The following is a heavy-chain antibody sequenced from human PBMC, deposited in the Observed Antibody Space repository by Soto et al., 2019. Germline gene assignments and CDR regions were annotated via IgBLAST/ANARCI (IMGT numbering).Heavy chain of an antibody. CDR1: GYTFTSYG. CDR3: ARGTAVAGTGYYYGMDV. V-gene: IGHV1-18*01. D-gene: IGHD6-19*01. CDR2: ISAYNGNT. Sequence: QVQLVQSGAEVKKPGASVKVSCKASGYTFTSYGISWVRQAPGQGLEWMGWISAYNGNTNYAQKLQGRVTMTTDTSTSTAYRELRSLRSDDTAVYYCARGTAVAGTGYYYGMDVWGQGTTVTVSS. J-gene: IGHJ6*02.